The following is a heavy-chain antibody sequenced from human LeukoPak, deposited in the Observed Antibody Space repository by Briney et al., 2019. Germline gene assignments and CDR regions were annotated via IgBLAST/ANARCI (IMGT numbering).Heavy chain of an antibody. CDR2: TSYDGSDK. D-gene: IGHD4-17*01. V-gene: IGHV3-30*04. Sequence: GGSLRLSCAASGFTFSSYAMHWVRQAPGKGLEWVAVTSYDGSDKYYADSVKGRFTISRDNSKNTTYLQMNSLRAEDTAVYYCARVGTVTHYYYYYGMDVWSQGTTVTVSS. CDR3: ARVGTVTHYYYYYGMDV. CDR1: GFTFSSYA. J-gene: IGHJ6*02.